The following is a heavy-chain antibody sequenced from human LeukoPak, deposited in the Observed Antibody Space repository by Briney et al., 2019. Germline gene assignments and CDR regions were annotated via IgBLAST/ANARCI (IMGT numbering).Heavy chain of an antibody. Sequence: SETLSLTCTVSGGSISSSSYYWGWIRQPPGKGLEWIGSIYYSGTTYYNPSLKSRVAISVDTSKNQFSLKLSSVTAADTAVYYCARINGGWYENWFDPWGQGTLVTVSS. CDR1: GGSISSSSYY. CDR3: ARINGGWYENWFDP. V-gene: IGHV4-39*01. J-gene: IGHJ5*02. CDR2: IYYSGTT. D-gene: IGHD6-19*01.